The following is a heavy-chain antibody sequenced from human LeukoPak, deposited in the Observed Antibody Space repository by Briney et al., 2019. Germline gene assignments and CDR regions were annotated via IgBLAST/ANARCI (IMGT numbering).Heavy chain of an antibody. V-gene: IGHV5-51*01. CDR2: IYPGDSDT. J-gene: IGHJ4*02. D-gene: IGHD5-12*01. CDR3: ARGQDYGGYMAPFDY. CDR1: GYSFTSYW. Sequence: KPGESLKISCKGSGYSFTSYWIGWVCQMPGKGLEWMGIIYPGDSDTRYSPSFQGQVTISADKSISTAYLQWGSLKASDTAMYYCARGQDYGGYMAPFDYWGQGTLVTVSS.